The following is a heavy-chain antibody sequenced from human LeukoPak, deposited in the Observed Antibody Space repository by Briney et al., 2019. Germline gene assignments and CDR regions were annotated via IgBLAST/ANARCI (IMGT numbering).Heavy chain of an antibody. CDR1: GYSISSGYY. D-gene: IGHD2-2*01. CDR3: ARVRGYCSSTICYRYYFDY. CDR2: IYHSGST. Sequence: SETLSLTCTVSGYSISSGYYWGWIRQPPGKGLECIGTIYHSGSTYYNPSLKSRVTISVDTSKNQFSLKLTSVTAADTAVYYCARVRGYCSSTICYRYYFDYWGQGTLVTVSS. V-gene: IGHV4-38-2*02. J-gene: IGHJ4*02.